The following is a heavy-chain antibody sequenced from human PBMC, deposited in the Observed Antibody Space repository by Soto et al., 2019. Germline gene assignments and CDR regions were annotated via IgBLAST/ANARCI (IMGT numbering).Heavy chain of an antibody. D-gene: IGHD1-26*01. CDR3: AKDRYSGTYPTDFDY. Sequence: GSLRLSCAGSGFTFSSYGIHWVRQAPGKGLEWVALISYDGGNEKYTESVKDRFTISRDDSHNVAYLQVSSLRTEDTAMYYCAKDRYSGTYPTDFDYWGQGSLVTVSS. V-gene: IGHV3-30*18. J-gene: IGHJ4*02. CDR1: GFTFSSYG. CDR2: ISYDGGNE.